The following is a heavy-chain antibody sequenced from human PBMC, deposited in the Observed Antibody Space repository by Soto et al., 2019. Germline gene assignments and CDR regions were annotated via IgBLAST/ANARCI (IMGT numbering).Heavy chain of an antibody. V-gene: IGHV1-69*13. CDR3: ARDSGYSSGGGAFGV. J-gene: IGHJ3*01. CDR1: GGTFSSYA. D-gene: IGHD6-19*01. Sequence: ASVKVSCKASGGTFSSYAISWVRQAPGQGLEWMGGIIPIFGTANYAQKFQGRVTMTADESTSTAYMELSSLRSGDTAVYYCARDSGYSSGGGAFGVWGQGTMVTVSS. CDR2: IIPIFGTA.